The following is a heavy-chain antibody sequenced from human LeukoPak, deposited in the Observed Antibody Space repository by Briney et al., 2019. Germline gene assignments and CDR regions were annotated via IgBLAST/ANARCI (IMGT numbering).Heavy chain of an antibody. CDR2: IKFDGGNK. J-gene: IGHJ4*02. CDR1: GFTFSTSA. CDR3: AGGDSYGFAS. V-gene: IGHV3-30*02. Sequence: GGSLRLSCAASGFTFSTSAMHWVRQAPGKGLEWVAFIKFDGGNKYYADSVKGRSTISRDNSKNTLYLQMNTLRPEDTTVYYCAGGDSYGFASWGQGTLVTVSS. D-gene: IGHD5-18*01.